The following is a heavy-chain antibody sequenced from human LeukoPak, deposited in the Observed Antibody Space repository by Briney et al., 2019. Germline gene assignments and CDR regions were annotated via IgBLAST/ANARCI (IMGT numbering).Heavy chain of an antibody. CDR1: GGTFSSYA. D-gene: IGHD2-2*01. J-gene: IGHJ4*02. CDR3: ARGLHCSSTSCYLSLDY. Sequence: SVKVSCKASGGTFSSYAISWVRQAPGQGLEWRGGIIPIFGTANYAQKFQGRVTITTDESTSTAYMELSSLRSEDTAVYYCARGLHCSSTSCYLSLDYWGQGTLVTVSS. CDR2: IIPIFGTA. V-gene: IGHV1-69*05.